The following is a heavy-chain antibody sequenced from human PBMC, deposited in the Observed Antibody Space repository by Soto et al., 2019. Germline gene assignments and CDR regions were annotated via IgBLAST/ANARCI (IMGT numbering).Heavy chain of an antibody. CDR1: GGSISNGGYY. D-gene: IGHD3-10*01. V-gene: IGHV4-31*03. Sequence: SETLSLTCTVSGGSISNGGYYWSWIRQHPGKGLEWIGYIYYSGSTYYNPSLKSRVTISVDTSKNQFSLKLSSVTAADTAVYYCARTYGSGSYCIDYWGQGTLVTVS. CDR2: IYYSGST. J-gene: IGHJ4*02. CDR3: ARTYGSGSYCIDY.